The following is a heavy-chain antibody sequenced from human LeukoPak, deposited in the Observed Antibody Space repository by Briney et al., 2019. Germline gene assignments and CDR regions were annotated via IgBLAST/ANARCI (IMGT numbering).Heavy chain of an antibody. D-gene: IGHD6-13*01. Sequence: PGGSLRLSCAASGFTFSSYSMNWVRQAPGKGLEWVSSISSSSSYIYYADSVKGRFTISRDNAKNSLYLQMNSLRAEDTAVYYCARIKNKGYSSSWYYFDYWGQGTLVTVSS. CDR3: ARIKNKGYSSSWYYFDY. V-gene: IGHV3-21*01. J-gene: IGHJ4*02. CDR1: GFTFSSYS. CDR2: ISSSSSYI.